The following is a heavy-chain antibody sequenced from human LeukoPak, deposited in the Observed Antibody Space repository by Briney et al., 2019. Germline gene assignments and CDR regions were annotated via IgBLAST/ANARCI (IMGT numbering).Heavy chain of an antibody. CDR1: GFTFSSYG. V-gene: IGHV3-30*03. D-gene: IGHD6-13*01. J-gene: IGHJ4*02. CDR2: ISYDGGNK. Sequence: GGSLRLSCAASGFTFSSYGMHWVRQAPGKGLEWVAVISYDGGNKYYADSVKGRFTISRDNSKNTLYLQMNSLRAEDTAVYYCVRAGGSSWSDYWGQGTLVTVSS. CDR3: VRAGGSSWSDY.